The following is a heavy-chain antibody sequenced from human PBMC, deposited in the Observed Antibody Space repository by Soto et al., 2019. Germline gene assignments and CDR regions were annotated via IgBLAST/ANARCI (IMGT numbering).Heavy chain of an antibody. D-gene: IGHD3-22*01. Sequence: GASVKVSCKASGYTFNTYGFTWVRQAPGQGLEWMGGIIPIFGTANYAQKFQGRVTITADESTSTAYMELSSLRSEDTAVYYCARDRYYYDSSGQPGLYYYYYGMDVWGQGTTVTVSS. CDR2: IIPIFGTA. V-gene: IGHV1-69*13. J-gene: IGHJ6*02. CDR1: GYTFNTYG. CDR3: ARDRYYYDSSGQPGLYYYYYGMDV.